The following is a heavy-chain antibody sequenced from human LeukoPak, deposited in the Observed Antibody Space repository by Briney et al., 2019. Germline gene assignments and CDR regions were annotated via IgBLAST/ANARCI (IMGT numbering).Heavy chain of an antibody. CDR2: IYYSGST. Sequence: PSETLSLTCTVSGGSISSYYWSWIRQPPGKGLEWNGYIYYSGSTNYNRSLKSRATISVDTSKNQFSLKLSSVTAADTAVYYCARGGDCTNGVCYSYYMDVWGKGTTVTVSS. CDR3: ARGGDCTNGVCYSYYMDV. V-gene: IGHV4-59*01. CDR1: GGSISSYY. J-gene: IGHJ6*03. D-gene: IGHD2-8*01.